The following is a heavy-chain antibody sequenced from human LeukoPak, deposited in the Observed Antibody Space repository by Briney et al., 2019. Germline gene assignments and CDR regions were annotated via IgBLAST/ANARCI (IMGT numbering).Heavy chain of an antibody. CDR2: IHPSGST. V-gene: IGHV4-4*07. Sequence: SETLSLTCTVSGDSISNYYWSWIRQPAGKGLEWIGRIHPSGSTNYNPSFKNRVTLSVDTSKNQFSLKLNSVTAADTAVYYCARGPPPDFDYWGRGTLVTVSS. CDR3: ARGPPPDFDY. CDR1: GDSISNYY. J-gene: IGHJ4*02.